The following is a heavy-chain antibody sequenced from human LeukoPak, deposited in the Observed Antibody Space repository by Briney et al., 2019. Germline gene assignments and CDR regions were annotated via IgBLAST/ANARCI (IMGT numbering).Heavy chain of an antibody. CDR2: IYYSGCT. J-gene: IGHJ6*02. Sequence: KPSETLSLTCTVSGGSISSYYWSWIRQPPGKGLEWIGYIYYSGCTNYNPSLKSRVTISVDTSKNQFSLKLSSVTAADTAVYYCARFYPGYYYGMDVWGQGTTVTVSS. CDR3: ARFYPGYYYGMDV. CDR1: GGSISSYY. V-gene: IGHV4-59*01.